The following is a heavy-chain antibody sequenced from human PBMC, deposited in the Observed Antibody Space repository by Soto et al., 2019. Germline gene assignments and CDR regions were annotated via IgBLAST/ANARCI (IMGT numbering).Heavy chain of an antibody. CDR1: GYSFTSYW. Sequence: GESLKISCKGSGYSFTSYWIGWVRQMPGKGLEWMGIIYPGDSDTRYSPSFQGQVTISADKSISTAYLQWSSLKASDTAMYYCARSTAGTRPWSWYFDLWGRGTLVTVSS. CDR3: ARSTAGTRPWSWYFDL. CDR2: IYPGDSDT. D-gene: IGHD6-19*01. J-gene: IGHJ2*01. V-gene: IGHV5-51*01.